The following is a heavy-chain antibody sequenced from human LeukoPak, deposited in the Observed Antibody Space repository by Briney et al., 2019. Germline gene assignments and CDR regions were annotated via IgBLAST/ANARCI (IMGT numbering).Heavy chain of an antibody. J-gene: IGHJ5*02. CDR2: INPNSGGT. Sequence: ASVKVSCKASGYTFTGYYMHWVRQAPGQGLEWMGWINPNSGGTNYAQKFQGRVTMTRDTSISTAYMELSRVRSDDTAVYYCARDGYCSSTSCYSWFDPWGQGTLVTVSS. CDR3: ARDGYCSSTSCYSWFDP. V-gene: IGHV1-2*02. D-gene: IGHD2-2*01. CDR1: GYTFTGYY.